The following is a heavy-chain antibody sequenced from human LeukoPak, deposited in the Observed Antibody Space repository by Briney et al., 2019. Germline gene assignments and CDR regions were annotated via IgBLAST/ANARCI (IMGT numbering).Heavy chain of an antibody. CDR3: TRSRSIDYGDYGWFVY. J-gene: IGHJ4*02. Sequence: SETLSLTCSVSGGSISSSYWSWIRQPPGRGLEWIGYTSYSGSTDYNPSLKSRVTMSVDTSKNQFSLNLTSVTAADTAVYFCTRSRSIDYGDYGWFVYWGQGTLVTVS. D-gene: IGHD4-17*01. CDR1: GGSISSSY. CDR2: TSYSGST. V-gene: IGHV4-59*08.